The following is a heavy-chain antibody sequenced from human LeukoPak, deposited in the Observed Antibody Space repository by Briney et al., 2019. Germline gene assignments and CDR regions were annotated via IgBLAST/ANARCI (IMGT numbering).Heavy chain of an antibody. J-gene: IGHJ5*02. Sequence: GGSLRLSCAASGFTFDDYAMHWVRQAPGKGLEWVSGISWNSGNIGYAASVKGRFTISRDNAKKSLYLQMNSLRAEDMALYYCAKGTYYDFWSGYSFDPWGQGTLVTASS. CDR3: AKGTYYDFWSGYSFDP. CDR2: ISWNSGNI. D-gene: IGHD3-3*01. CDR1: GFTFDDYA. V-gene: IGHV3-9*03.